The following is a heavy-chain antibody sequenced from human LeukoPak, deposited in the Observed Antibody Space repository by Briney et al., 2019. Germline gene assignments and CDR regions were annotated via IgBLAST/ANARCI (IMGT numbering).Heavy chain of an antibody. D-gene: IGHD3-10*01. CDR1: GYSISSGYY. J-gene: IGHJ4*02. Sequence: PSETLSLTCTVSGYSISSGYYWGWIRQPPGKGLEWIGSIYHSGSTYYNPSLKSRVTMSEDTSKKQFSLKLSSVTAADTAVYYCARVVRRDMVRGAPPGYWGQGTLVTVSS. CDR3: ARVVRRDMVRGAPPGY. CDR2: IYHSGST. V-gene: IGHV4-38-2*02.